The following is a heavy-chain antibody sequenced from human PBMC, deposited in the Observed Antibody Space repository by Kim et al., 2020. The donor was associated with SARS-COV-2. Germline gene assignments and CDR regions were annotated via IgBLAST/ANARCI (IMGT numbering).Heavy chain of an antibody. Sequence: GGSLRLSCAASGFTFSSYDMHWVRQATGKGLEWVSAIGTAGDTYYPGSVKGRFTISRENAKNSLYLQMNSLRAGDTAVYYCARSPGPDYYDSSLGADFDIWGQGTMVTVSS. CDR2: IGTAGDT. V-gene: IGHV3-13*01. CDR3: ARSPGPDYYDSSLGADFDI. CDR1: GFTFSSYD. D-gene: IGHD3-22*01. J-gene: IGHJ3*02.